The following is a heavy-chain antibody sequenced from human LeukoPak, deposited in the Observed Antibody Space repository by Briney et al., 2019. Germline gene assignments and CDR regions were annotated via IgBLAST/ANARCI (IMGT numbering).Heavy chain of an antibody. CDR3: ARKPPYYDSDGPRWALDI. J-gene: IGHJ3*02. CDR1: GYSFGTSG. V-gene: IGHV1-18*01. Sequence: ASVKVSCKASGYSFGTSGITWVRQAPGQGLEWMGWISGKNGNTDYVKKFQGRVTMTTDTSTSKAYMELRSLKSDDTAVYFCARKPPYYDSDGPRWALDIWGQGTMVTVSS. D-gene: IGHD3-22*01. CDR2: ISGKNGNT.